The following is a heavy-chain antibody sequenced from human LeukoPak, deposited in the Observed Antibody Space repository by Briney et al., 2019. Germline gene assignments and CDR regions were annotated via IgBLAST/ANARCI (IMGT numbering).Heavy chain of an antibody. CDR3: VKRFFDYGGPLDY. CDR2: IGGGGTT. CDR1: GFTLGTYA. D-gene: IGHD2-21*01. Sequence: QTGGSLRLSCAASGFTLGTYAMTWVRQAPGEGLEWVSAIGGGGTTYYAGSVRGRFTISRDSSKNTLDLQMNSLTAEDTAVYYCVKRFFDYGGPLDYWGQGTLVTVSS. J-gene: IGHJ4*02. V-gene: IGHV3-23*01.